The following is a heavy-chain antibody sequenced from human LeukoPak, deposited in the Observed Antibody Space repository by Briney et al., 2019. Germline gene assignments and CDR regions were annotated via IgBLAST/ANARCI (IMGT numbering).Heavy chain of an antibody. CDR1: GYTLTELS. J-gene: IGHJ4*02. Sequence: ASVKVSCKVSGYTLTELSMHWVRQAPGKGLEWMGGFDPEDGETIYAQKFQGRVTMTEDTSTDTAYMELSSLRSDDTAVYYCATLMYSSSWSIPHWGQGTLVTVSS. D-gene: IGHD6-13*01. V-gene: IGHV1-24*01. CDR3: ATLMYSSSWSIPH. CDR2: FDPEDGET.